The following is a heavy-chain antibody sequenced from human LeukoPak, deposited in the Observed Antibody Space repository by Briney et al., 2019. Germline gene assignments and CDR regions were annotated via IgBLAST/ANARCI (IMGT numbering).Heavy chain of an antibody. CDR1: GFTFSSYA. D-gene: IGHD7-27*01. CDR3: AKDHPDWGSSFQY. CDR2: IPGGGGST. V-gene: IGHV3-23*01. J-gene: IGHJ4*02. Sequence: GGSLRLSCAASGFTFSSYAMNWVRQAPGKGLEWVSAIPGGGGSTYYANSVKGRFTISRDNSKNTLYLQMNSLRDEDTAVYYCAKDHPDWGSSFQYWGQGTLVTVSS.